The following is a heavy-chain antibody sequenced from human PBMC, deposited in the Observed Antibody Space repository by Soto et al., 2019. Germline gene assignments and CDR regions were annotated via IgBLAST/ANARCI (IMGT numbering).Heavy chain of an antibody. Sequence: PSETLSLTCTVSGGSISSGGYYWSWIRQHPGKGLEWIGYIYYSGSTYYNPSLKSRVTISVDTSKNQFSLKLSSVTAADTAVYYCARVARYYDSSGYYYVPWGQGTLVTVSS. CDR3: ARVARYYDSSGYYYVP. V-gene: IGHV4-31*03. J-gene: IGHJ5*02. D-gene: IGHD3-22*01. CDR1: GGSISSGGYY. CDR2: IYYSGST.